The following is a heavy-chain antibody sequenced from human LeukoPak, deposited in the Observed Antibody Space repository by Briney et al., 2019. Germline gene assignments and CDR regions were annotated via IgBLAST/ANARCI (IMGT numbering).Heavy chain of an antibody. Sequence: GGSLRLSCAASGFTFSSYWMTWVRQSPGKGLEWVANIKLDGSETYYVDSVKGRFTIYRDNAKNSLYLQMNSLRAEDMAVYYCARINSVNYYFDYWGQETLVTVSS. CDR2: IKLDGSET. CDR1: GFTFSSYW. J-gene: IGHJ4*02. D-gene: IGHD5/OR15-5a*01. V-gene: IGHV3-7*01. CDR3: ARINSVNYYFDY.